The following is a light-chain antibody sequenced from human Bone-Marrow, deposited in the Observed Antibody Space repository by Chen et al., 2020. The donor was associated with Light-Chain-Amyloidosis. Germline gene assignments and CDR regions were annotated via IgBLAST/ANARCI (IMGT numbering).Light chain of an antibody. Sequence: EVVLTQSPGTLSLSPGERATLSCRVRQSVSSTYLAWYQQKPGQAPRLLNYDASTRATGIPDRFSGRGSGTDFTLTINRLEPEDFAVYYCQQFGVFGGGTRVEI. CDR1: QSVSSTY. CDR3: QQFGV. V-gene: IGKV3-20*01. CDR2: DAS. J-gene: IGKJ4*01.